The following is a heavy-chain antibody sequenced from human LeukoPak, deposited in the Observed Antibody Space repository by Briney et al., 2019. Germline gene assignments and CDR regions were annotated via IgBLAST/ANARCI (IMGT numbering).Heavy chain of an antibody. CDR1: EFTFSSYA. D-gene: IGHD3-22*01. CDR3: ARAGGYYRDYFDY. J-gene: IGHJ4*02. CDR2: ISYDGSNK. Sequence: GGSLRLSCAASEFTFSSYAMHWVRQAPGKGLEWVAVISYDGSNKYYADSVKGRFTISRDNSKNTLYLQMNSLRAEDTAVYYCARAGGYYRDYFDYWGQGTLVTVSS. V-gene: IGHV3-30-3*01.